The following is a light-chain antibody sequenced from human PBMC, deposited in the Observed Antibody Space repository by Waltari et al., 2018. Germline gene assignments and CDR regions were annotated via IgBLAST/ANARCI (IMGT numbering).Light chain of an antibody. CDR3: QQYNKWPPGT. CDR1: QSVSSA. J-gene: IGKJ1*01. V-gene: IGKV3-15*01. Sequence: EVVLTQSPATLSVSLGERATLSCRARQSVSSALAWYQQKPGQAPRLIIHGASIRATGIPARFSGSGSGTEFTLTISSLQSEDSAVYYCQQYNKWPPGTFGQGTKVEIK. CDR2: GAS.